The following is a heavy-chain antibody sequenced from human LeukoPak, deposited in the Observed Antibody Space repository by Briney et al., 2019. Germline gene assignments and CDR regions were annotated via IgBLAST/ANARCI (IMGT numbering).Heavy chain of an antibody. V-gene: IGHV3-48*03. Sequence: GGSQRLSCAASGFTFSSYEMNWVRQAPGKGLQWVSDISSSGTTIYYADSVKGRFTISRDNAKNSLYLQMSSLRAEDTAVYYCARKYCSTTSCLFDNWGQGTLVTVSS. CDR1: GFTFSSYE. J-gene: IGHJ4*02. CDR3: ARKYCSTTSCLFDN. CDR2: ISSSGTTI. D-gene: IGHD2-2*01.